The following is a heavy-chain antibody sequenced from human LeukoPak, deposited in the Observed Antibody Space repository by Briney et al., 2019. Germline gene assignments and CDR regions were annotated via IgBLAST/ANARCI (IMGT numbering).Heavy chain of an antibody. J-gene: IGHJ4*02. CDR2: IIPIFGKA. Sequence: GSSVKVSCKASGGTFSSYAISWVRQAPGQGLEWMGRIIPIFGKANYAQKFQGRVTITTDESTSTAYMELSSLRSEDTAVYYCARVDGHQGAYGDYPLGYWGQGTLVTVSS. CDR1: GGTFSSYA. CDR3: ARVDGHQGAYGDYPLGY. V-gene: IGHV1-69*05. D-gene: IGHD4-17*01.